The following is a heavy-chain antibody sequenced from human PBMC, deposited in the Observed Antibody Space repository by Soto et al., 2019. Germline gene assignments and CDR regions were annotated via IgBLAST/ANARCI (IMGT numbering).Heavy chain of an antibody. D-gene: IGHD2-2*02. V-gene: IGHV1-46*01. CDR2: INPSGGST. CDR1: GYTFTSYY. CDR3: ARADIVVVPAAISYFDY. J-gene: IGHJ4*02. Sequence: GASVKVSCKASGYTFTSYYMHWVRQAPGQGLEWMGIINPSGGSTSYAQKFQGRVTMTRDTSTSTVYMELSSLRSDDTAVYYCARADIVVVPAAISYFDYWGQGTLVTAPQ.